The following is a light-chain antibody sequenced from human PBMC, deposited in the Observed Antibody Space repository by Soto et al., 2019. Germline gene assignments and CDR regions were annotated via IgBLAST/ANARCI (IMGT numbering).Light chain of an antibody. CDR3: QQFGSYPLT. CDR1: QDIGSH. CDR2: VAS. V-gene: IGKV1-9*01. Sequence: IQLTQSPSFLSASVGDTVTITCRASQDIGSHLAWYQQKPGTVPNLLIYVASTLQSGVPSRFSGSGSGTEFPLTINSLQPEDFATYYCQQFGSYPLTFGGGTEVEIK. J-gene: IGKJ4*01.